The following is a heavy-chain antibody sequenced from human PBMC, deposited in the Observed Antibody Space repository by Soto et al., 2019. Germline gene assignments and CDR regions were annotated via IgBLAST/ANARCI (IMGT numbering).Heavy chain of an antibody. J-gene: IGHJ5*02. CDR1: GYTFTNHG. V-gene: IGHV1-18*01. Sequence: QVQLVQSGAEVKKPGASVRVSCKASGYTFTNHGIIWVRQAPGQGLEWMGWINPYTGNTNYAQYLQGRVIMTTDTSTSTAYMDLESLTSDDTAVYYCARAHPPNRLPGSRFDPWGQGTLVTVSS. CDR3: ARAHPPNRLPGSRFDP. CDR2: INPYTGNT. D-gene: IGHD2-2*01.